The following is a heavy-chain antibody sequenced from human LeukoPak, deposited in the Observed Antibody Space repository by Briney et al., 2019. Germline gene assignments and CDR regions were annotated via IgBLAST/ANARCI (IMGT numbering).Heavy chain of an antibody. D-gene: IGHD3-22*01. Sequence: SETLSLTCTVSGGSISSGGYYWSWIRQHPGKGLEWIGYTYYSGSTYYNPSLKSRVTISVDTSKNQFSLKLSSVTAADTAVYYCARDHYLYYYDSPVNWFDPWGQGTLVTVSS. J-gene: IGHJ5*02. CDR2: TYYSGST. V-gene: IGHV4-31*03. CDR1: GGSISSGGYY. CDR3: ARDHYLYYYDSPVNWFDP.